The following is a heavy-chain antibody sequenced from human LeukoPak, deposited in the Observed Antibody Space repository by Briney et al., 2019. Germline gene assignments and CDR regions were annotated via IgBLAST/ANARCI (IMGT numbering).Heavy chain of an antibody. CDR2: INPNSGGT. CDR3: ARGRGYNYGHEGSVDF. V-gene: IGHV1-2*02. CDR1: GYTFTGYY. J-gene: IGHJ4*02. D-gene: IGHD5-18*01. Sequence: ASVKVSCKASGYTFTGYYMHWVRQAPGQGLEWMGWINPNSGGTNYAQKFQGRVTMTRDTSISTAYMELSRLGSDDTAVYYCARGRGYNYGHEGSVDFWGQGTLVTVSS.